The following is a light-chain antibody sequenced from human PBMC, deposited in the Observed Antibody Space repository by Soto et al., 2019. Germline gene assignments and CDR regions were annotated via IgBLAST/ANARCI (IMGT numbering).Light chain of an antibody. J-gene: IGKJ1*01. CDR3: QQYGGLPT. V-gene: IGKV3-20*01. CDR2: GAS. Sequence: EIVFTRSPGTLYLSPGERVTLSCRASQSVTSSYIAWCQQKSGQAPRLLLYGASSRATGIPDRFRGSGSGTDFTLTISRLEPEDFAVYYCQQYGGLPTFGQGTKVDIK. CDR1: QSVTSSY.